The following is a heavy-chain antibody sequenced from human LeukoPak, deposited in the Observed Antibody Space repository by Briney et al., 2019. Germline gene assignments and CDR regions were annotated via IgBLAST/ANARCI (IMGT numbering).Heavy chain of an antibody. D-gene: IGHD6-19*01. CDR3: ARTLPGIAVAGTDLAFDY. CDR2: IYSGGST. CDR1: GFTFSSNY. J-gene: IGHJ4*02. Sequence: PGGSLRLSCAASGFTFSSNYMSWVRQAPGKGLEWVSVIYSGGSTYYADSVKGRFTISRDNSKNTLYLQMNSLRAEDTAVYYCARTLPGIAVAGTDLAFDYWGQGALVTVSS. V-gene: IGHV3-53*01.